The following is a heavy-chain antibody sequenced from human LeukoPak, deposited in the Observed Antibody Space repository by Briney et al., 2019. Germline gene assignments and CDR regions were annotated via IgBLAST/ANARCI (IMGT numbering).Heavy chain of an antibody. CDR2: ISYDGNNE. J-gene: IGHJ4*02. CDR3: AKPREGSSSWYAAG. V-gene: IGHV3-30*18. CDR1: GFTFSSYG. Sequence: PGGSPRLSCAASGFTFSSYGMHWVRQAPGKGLEWVAVISYDGNNEYYADSVKGRFTISRDNSKNTLYLQMNSLRAEDTAVYYCAKPREGSSSWYAAGWGQGTLVTVSS. D-gene: IGHD6-13*01.